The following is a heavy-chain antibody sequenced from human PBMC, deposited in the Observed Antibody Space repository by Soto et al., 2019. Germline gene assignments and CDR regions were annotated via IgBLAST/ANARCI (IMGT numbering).Heavy chain of an antibody. CDR1: GDSVSSNSVA. CDR3: ARSRSAHDHFDY. J-gene: IGHJ4*02. Sequence: SQTLSLTCAISGDSVSSNSVAWNWIRQSPSRGLEWLGRTYYRSKWYNDYAASVKSRITINPDTSKNHFSLQLNSVTPEDTAVYYCARSRSAHDHFDYWGQGTLVTVSS. D-gene: IGHD3-10*01. CDR2: TYYRSKWYN. V-gene: IGHV6-1*01.